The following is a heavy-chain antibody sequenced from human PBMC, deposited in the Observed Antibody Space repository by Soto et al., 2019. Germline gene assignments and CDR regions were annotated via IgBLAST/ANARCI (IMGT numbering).Heavy chain of an antibody. CDR3: ARGGDSSGWYYYFDH. CDR1: GGTFSRYA. J-gene: IGHJ4*02. CDR2: IIPIFGTA. V-gene: IGHV1-69*13. D-gene: IGHD6-19*01. Sequence: SVKVSCKASGGTFSRYAINWVRQAPGQGLEWMGGIIPIFGTANYAQKFQGRVTISADESTSTAYMELSSLRSEDTAVYYCARGGDSSGWYYYFDHWGQGTLVTVSS.